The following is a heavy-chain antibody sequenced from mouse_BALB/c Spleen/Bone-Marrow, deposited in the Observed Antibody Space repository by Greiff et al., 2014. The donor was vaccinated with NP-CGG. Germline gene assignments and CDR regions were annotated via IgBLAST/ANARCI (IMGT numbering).Heavy chain of an antibody. Sequence: VQLVESGAELARPGASVKMSCTASGYTFTSYTIQWVKQRPGQGLEWIGYINPSSGYTDYNQKFKDKTTLTADKSSNTAYMQLTSLTSEDSAVYSCAREARTGAWFTYWGQGTLVTVSA. CDR1: GYTFTSYT. V-gene: IGHV1-4*02. CDR3: AREARTGAWFTY. CDR2: INPSSGYT. D-gene: IGHD4-1*01. J-gene: IGHJ3*01.